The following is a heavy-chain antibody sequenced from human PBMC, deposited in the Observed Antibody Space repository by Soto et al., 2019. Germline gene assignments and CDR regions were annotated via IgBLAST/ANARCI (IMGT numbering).Heavy chain of an antibody. CDR1: GGSISSGDYY. J-gene: IGHJ5*02. V-gene: IGHV4-30-4*01. D-gene: IGHD4-4*01. Sequence: SETLSLTCTVSGGSISSGDYYWSWIRQPPGKGLEWIGYIYYSGSTYYNPSLKSRVTISVDTSKNQFSLKLSSVTAADTAVYYCARVSASSYTLDPWGQGTLVTVSS. CDR2: IYYSGST. CDR3: ARVSASSYTLDP.